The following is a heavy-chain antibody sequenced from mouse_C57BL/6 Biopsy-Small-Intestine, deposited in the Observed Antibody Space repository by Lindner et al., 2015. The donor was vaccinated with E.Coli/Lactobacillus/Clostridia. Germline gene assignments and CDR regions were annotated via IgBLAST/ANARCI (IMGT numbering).Heavy chain of an antibody. CDR2: INPYDGIT. D-gene: IGHD2-5*01. J-gene: IGHJ2*01. V-gene: IGHV1-19*01. CDR3: ARSGYSNFFDS. Sequence: VQLQESGPMLVKPGASVKMSCKASGYTFIDYYITWVKQSQGKSLEWIGIINPYDGITTYNQNFKDKATLTVDKSSSTAYMEVSSLTPEDSAVYYCARSGYSNFFDSWGQGSTLTVSS. CDR1: GYTFIDYY.